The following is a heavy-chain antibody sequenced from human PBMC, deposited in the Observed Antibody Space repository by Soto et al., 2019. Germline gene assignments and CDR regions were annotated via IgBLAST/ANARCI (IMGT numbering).Heavy chain of an antibody. D-gene: IGHD2-15*01. CDR3: ARGAARFAGGDV. J-gene: IGHJ6*02. Sequence: LVESGGGLVKPGGSLRLSCVASGFSFSDHYMSWIRQAPGKGPEWVSYISGSGRYTNYADSVRGRFTISRDNAKKSVYLQMHTLSAEDTAVYYCARGAARFAGGDVWGQGTTVTVSS. V-gene: IGHV3-11*06. CDR1: GFSFSDHY. CDR2: ISGSGRYT.